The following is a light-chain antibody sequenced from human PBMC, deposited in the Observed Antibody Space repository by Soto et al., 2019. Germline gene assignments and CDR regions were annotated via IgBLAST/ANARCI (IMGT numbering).Light chain of an antibody. V-gene: IGLV1-40*01. J-gene: IGLJ2*01. CDR2: RNS. Sequence: QSVLTQPPSVSAAPGQRVTISCTGSSSNIGAGYDVHWYQQLPGTAPKLLIYRNSNRPLGVPDRFSGSKSGTSASLAITGLQAEDEADYYCHSYDSSLSGVVFGGGTKLTV. CDR3: HSYDSSLSGVV. CDR1: SSNIGAGYD.